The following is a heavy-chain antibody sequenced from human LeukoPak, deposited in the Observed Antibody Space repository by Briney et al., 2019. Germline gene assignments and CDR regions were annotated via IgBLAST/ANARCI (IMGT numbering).Heavy chain of an antibody. Sequence: ASVKVSCKASGYTFTSYGISWVRQAPGQGLEWMGWISAYNGNTNYAQKLQGRVTMTTDTSTSTAYMELSSLRSEDTAVYYCARSHTVAGTLVGFDYWGQGTLVTASS. J-gene: IGHJ4*02. CDR2: ISAYNGNT. CDR1: GYTFTSYG. D-gene: IGHD6-19*01. CDR3: ARSHTVAGTLVGFDY. V-gene: IGHV1-18*01.